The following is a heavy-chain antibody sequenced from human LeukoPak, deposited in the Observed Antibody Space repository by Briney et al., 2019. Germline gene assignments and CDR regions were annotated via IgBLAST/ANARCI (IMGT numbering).Heavy chain of an antibody. J-gene: IGHJ6*02. CDR1: GFTFSSYA. V-gene: IGHV3-23*01. CDR2: ISGSGGST. D-gene: IGHD3-3*01. CDR3: ARENERTIFGVVIYYGMDV. Sequence: PGGSLRLSCAASGFTFSSYAMSWVRQAPGKGLEWVSAISGSGGSTYYADSVKGRFTISRDNSKNTLYLQMNSLRAEDTAVYYCARENERTIFGVVIYYGMDVWGQGTTVTVSS.